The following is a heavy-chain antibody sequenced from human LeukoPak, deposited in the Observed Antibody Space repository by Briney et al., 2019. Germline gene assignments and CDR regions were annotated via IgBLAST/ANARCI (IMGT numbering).Heavy chain of an antibody. CDR1: GFTLSSHN. CDR3: ARDLSGSYTFDY. CDR2: ISYDGSSK. J-gene: IGHJ4*02. D-gene: IGHD1-26*01. Sequence: SGGSLRLSCAASGFTLSSHNMHWVRQAPGKGLEWVAFISYDGSSKYYADSFKGRFTISRDNSENTLYLQMNSLRAEDTAVCYCARDLSGSYTFDYWGQGTLVTVSS. V-gene: IGHV3-30-3*01.